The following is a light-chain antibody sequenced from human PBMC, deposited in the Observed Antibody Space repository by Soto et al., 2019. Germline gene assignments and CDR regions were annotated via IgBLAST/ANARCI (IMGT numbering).Light chain of an antibody. CDR1: QSVSSSY. Sequence: EVVFTQSPCTLSLSPGERATLSCRASQSVSSSYLAWYQQKPGQAPRLLIYGASSRATGIPDRFSGSGSGTDFTLTISRLEPEDFAVYYCRQYRSSPLWTFGQGTKVDIK. CDR2: GAS. V-gene: IGKV3-20*01. J-gene: IGKJ1*01. CDR3: RQYRSSPLWT.